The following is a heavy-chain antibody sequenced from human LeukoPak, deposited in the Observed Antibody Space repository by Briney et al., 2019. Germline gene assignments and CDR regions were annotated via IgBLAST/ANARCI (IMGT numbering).Heavy chain of an antibody. CDR1: GFTFSSYG. V-gene: IGHV3-33*06. D-gene: IGHD6-19*01. J-gene: IGHJ4*02. CDR2: IWYDGSNK. CDR3: AKESLPKTLDRSGCYFDY. Sequence: PGGSLRLSCAASGFTFSSYGMRWVRLAPGKGLEWVADIWYDGSNKYYADSVKGRFTISRDNSKNPLYLQMNSLRAEDTAVYYGAKESLPKTLDRSGCYFDYWGQGTLVTVPS.